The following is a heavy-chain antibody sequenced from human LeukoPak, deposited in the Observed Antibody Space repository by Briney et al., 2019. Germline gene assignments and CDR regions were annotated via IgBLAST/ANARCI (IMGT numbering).Heavy chain of an antibody. CDR3: AKAVGSYDFDY. D-gene: IGHD1-26*01. Sequence: TGGSLRLSCAASGFTFSSYAMSWFRQAPGKGLDWVSVISGSGGTTYYADSVKGRFTISRDNSQNTLYLQMNSLRAEDTAVYFCAKAVGSYDFDYWGQGTLVTVSS. CDR1: GFTFSSYA. J-gene: IGHJ4*02. CDR2: ISGSGGTT. V-gene: IGHV3-23*01.